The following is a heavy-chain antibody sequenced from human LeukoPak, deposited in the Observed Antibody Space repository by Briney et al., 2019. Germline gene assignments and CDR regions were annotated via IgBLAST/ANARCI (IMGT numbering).Heavy chain of an antibody. V-gene: IGHV3-21*01. CDR3: ARGGVIVFDY. CDR2: ISSSSSYI. CDR1: GFTFSSYS. Sequence: GGSLRLSCAASGFTFSSYSMNWVRQAPGKGLEWVSSISSSSSYIYYADSVKGRFTISRDNAKNSLYLQMNSLRAEDTAVYYCARGGVIVFDYWGQGNPGHRLL. J-gene: IGHJ4*01. D-gene: IGHD3-16*02.